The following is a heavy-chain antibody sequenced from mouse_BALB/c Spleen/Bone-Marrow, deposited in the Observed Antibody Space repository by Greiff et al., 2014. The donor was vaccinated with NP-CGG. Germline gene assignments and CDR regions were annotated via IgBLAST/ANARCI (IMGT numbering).Heavy chain of an antibody. CDR3: ARSIEYRPLTY. V-gene: IGHV1-39*01. Sequence: VQLKESGPELEKPGASVKISCKASGYSFTGYNMNWVKQTNGKSLEWIGNIDPYYGGISYNQKFKDKAILTVDKSSSTAYMQLKSLTSEDSAVYYCARSIEYRPLTYWGQGTLVTVSA. CDR2: IDPYYGGI. J-gene: IGHJ3*01. CDR1: GYSFTGYN. D-gene: IGHD2-14*01.